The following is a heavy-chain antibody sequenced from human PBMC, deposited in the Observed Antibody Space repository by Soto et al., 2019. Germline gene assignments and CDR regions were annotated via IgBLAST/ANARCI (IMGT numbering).Heavy chain of an antibody. J-gene: IGHJ3*01. V-gene: IGHV4-31*02. CDR1: GGSISSGLYY. D-gene: IGHD2-21*01. Sequence: LCGGSISSGLYYWSWIRQHPGKGLEWIGYIYYSGSTYYNPSLKSRVTISVDTSKNQFSLKLSSVTAADTAVYYCARLPSIAPGRGGAFDFWGQGTMVTVSS. CDR3: ARLPSIAPGRGGAFDF. CDR2: IYYSGST.